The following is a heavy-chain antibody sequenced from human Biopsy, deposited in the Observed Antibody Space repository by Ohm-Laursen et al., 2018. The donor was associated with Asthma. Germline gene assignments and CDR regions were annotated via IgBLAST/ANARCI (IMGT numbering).Heavy chain of an antibody. CDR2: INVEGTTT. J-gene: IGHJ6*02. CDR1: GFTFTDYW. V-gene: IGHV3-74*01. CDR3: ARVLESSDRGPLYFFALDV. D-gene: IGHD6-25*01. Sequence: SLRLSCAASGFTFTDYWMHWVRQAPGKGLVWVSRINVEGTTTNYADSVKGRFTISRDNAKNTLYLQMNSLRAEDTAIYFCARVLESSDRGPLYFFALDVWGQGTTVAVS.